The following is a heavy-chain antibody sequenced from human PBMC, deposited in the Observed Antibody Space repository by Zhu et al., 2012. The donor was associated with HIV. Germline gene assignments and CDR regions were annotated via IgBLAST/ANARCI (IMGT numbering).Heavy chain of an antibody. J-gene: IGHJ6*02. CDR1: GGSISSYY. Sequence: QVQLQESGPGLVKASETLSLTCTVSGGSISSYYYNWIRQPAGKGLEWIGRVYTSGSTNYNPSLKSPVTMSVDTSKNQVSLKMNSVTAADTAVYYCAREVRAVAGRAYYYGMDVWGQGTTVTVSS. CDR3: AREVRAVAGRAYYYGMDV. D-gene: IGHD6-19*01. V-gene: IGHV4-4*07. CDR2: VYTSGST.